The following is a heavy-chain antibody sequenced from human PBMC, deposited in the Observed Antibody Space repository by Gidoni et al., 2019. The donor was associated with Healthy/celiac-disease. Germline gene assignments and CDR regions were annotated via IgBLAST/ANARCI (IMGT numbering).Heavy chain of an antibody. CDR1: GGSISSGGYY. CDR3: ACNVVPAAFDY. J-gene: IGHJ4*02. CDR2: IYYSGST. Sequence: QVQLQESGPGLVQPSQTLSLTCTVSGGSISSGGYYWSWIRQHPGKGLGWIGYIYYSGSTYYNPSLKSRVTISVDTSKNQFSLKLSSVTAADTAVYYCACNVVPAAFDYWGQGTLVTVSS. V-gene: IGHV4-31*03. D-gene: IGHD2-2*01.